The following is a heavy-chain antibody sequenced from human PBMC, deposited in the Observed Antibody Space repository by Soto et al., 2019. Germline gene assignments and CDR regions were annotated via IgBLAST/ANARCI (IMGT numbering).Heavy chain of an antibody. CDR2: IYYSGRT. J-gene: IGHJ4*02. D-gene: IGHD2-21*02. V-gene: IGHV4-39*01. Sequence: SETLSLTCIVSGESIGSSSYYWGWIRQPPGKGLEWIGSIYYSGRTYYNPPFKSRVTISIDTSKNQFSLKLSSVTATDTAVYYCARQRTTVVTQAYFDHWGQGALVTVSS. CDR3: ARQRTTVVTQAYFDH. CDR1: GESIGSSSYY.